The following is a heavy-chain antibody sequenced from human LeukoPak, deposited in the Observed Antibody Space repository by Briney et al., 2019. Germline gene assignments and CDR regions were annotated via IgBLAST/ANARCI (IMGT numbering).Heavy chain of an antibody. CDR2: IYTSGST. CDR3: ARDQWLLGFDY. J-gene: IGHJ4*02. Sequence: SETLSLTCTVSGGSISSGSYYWSWIRQPAGKGLEWIGRIYTSGSTNYNPSLKSRVTISVDTSKNQFSLKLSSVTAADTAVYYCARDQWLLGFDYWGQGTLVTVSS. CDR1: GGSISSGSYY. V-gene: IGHV4-61*02. D-gene: IGHD3-22*01.